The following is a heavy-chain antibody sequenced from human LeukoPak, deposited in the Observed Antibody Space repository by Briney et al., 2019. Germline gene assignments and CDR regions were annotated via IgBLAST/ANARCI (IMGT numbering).Heavy chain of an antibody. CDR1: GFTVSDEY. V-gene: IGHV3-66*02. D-gene: IGHD5-18*01. J-gene: IGHJ4*02. CDR3: ARDRYSYGFALDC. Sequence: PGRSLRLSCAASGFTVSDEYMTWVRQAPGKGLEWVSVFHSGGSTYYADSVKGRFTISRDSSKNTLSLQMNSLRAEDSAVYHCARDRYSYGFALDCWGQGTLVTVSS. CDR2: FHSGGST.